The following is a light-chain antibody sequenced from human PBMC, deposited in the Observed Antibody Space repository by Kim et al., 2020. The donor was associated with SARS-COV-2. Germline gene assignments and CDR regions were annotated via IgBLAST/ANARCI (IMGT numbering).Light chain of an antibody. CDR1: RGDVGGYSY. CDR3: SSYTSSSTPYV. Sequence: HSMTTSCTGTRGDVGGYSYVSWYQQHPGKAPKLMIYDVNNRPSGVSNRFSGSKSGNTASLTITGLQAEDEADYYCSSYTSSSTPYVFGTGTKVTVL. J-gene: IGLJ1*01. CDR2: DVN. V-gene: IGLV2-14*03.